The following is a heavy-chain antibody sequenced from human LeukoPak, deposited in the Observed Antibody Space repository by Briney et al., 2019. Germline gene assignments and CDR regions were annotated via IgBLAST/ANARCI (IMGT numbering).Heavy chain of an antibody. CDR1: GFTFSSYA. V-gene: IGHV3-23*01. CDR2: ISSSGGDR. CDR3: ANPTYGSGMSSDIR. D-gene: IGHD3-10*01. Sequence: GGSLRLSCAASGFTFSSYAMSCVRQAPGEGLEWVSAISSSGGDRDYADSVKGRFTISRDNSKNTLYLQMNGLRADDTAVYYCANPTYGSGMSSDIRWGQGTLVTVSS. J-gene: IGHJ4*02.